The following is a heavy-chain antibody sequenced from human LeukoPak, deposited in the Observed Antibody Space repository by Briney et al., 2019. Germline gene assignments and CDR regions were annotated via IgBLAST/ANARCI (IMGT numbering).Heavy chain of an antibody. D-gene: IGHD5-12*01. CDR3: ARAQQSGYDRGLAFDI. CDR2: ISGSGGST. Sequence: GGSLRLSCAASGFTFSSYAMSWVRQAPGKGLEWVSAISGSGGSTYYADSVKGRFTISRDNSKNTLYLQMNSLRAEDTAVYYCARAQQSGYDRGLAFDIWGQGTMVTVSS. V-gene: IGHV3-23*01. J-gene: IGHJ3*02. CDR1: GFTFSSYA.